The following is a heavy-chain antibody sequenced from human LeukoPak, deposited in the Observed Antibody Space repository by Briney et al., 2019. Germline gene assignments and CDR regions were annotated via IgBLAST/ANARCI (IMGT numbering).Heavy chain of an antibody. V-gene: IGHV4-30-4*01. CDR1: GGSINSTNYY. Sequence: SETLSLTCTVSGGSINSTNYYWSWIRQPPGKGLEWIGYVYYSGSTYYNPSLKSRLTISVDTSRNQFSLKLNSVTAADTAVYYCARARLGAFDIWGQGTMVTVSS. D-gene: IGHD5-12*01. CDR2: VYYSGST. J-gene: IGHJ3*02. CDR3: ARARLGAFDI.